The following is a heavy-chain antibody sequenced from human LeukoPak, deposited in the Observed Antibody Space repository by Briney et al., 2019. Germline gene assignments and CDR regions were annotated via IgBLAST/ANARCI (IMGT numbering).Heavy chain of an antibody. D-gene: IGHD5-18*01. CDR1: GDSIDSDVFS. Sequence: PSETLSLTCAVSGDSIDSDVFSWNWIRQPPGKGLEWIEYVHQSDKSAYNPSLKSRVTISVDTSKNQFSLKLSSVTAADTAVYYCASTGGRLHGLFFDYWGQGTLVTVSS. CDR3: ASTGGRLHGLFFDY. V-gene: IGHV4-30-2*01. J-gene: IGHJ4*02. CDR2: VHQSDKS.